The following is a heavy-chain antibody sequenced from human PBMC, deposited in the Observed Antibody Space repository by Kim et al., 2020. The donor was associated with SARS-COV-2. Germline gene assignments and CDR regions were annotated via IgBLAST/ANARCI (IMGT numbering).Heavy chain of an antibody. V-gene: IGHV3-21*01. CDR2: ISSSSSYI. CDR3: ARGAYGDYFYLPYYYFDY. CDR1: GFTFSSYS. J-gene: IGHJ4*02. Sequence: GGSLRLSCAASGFTFSSYSMNWVRQAPGKGLEWVSSISSSSSYIYYADSVKGRFTISRDNAKNSLYLQMNSLRAEDTAVYYCARGAYGDYFYLPYYYFDYWGQGTLVTVSS. D-gene: IGHD4-17*01.